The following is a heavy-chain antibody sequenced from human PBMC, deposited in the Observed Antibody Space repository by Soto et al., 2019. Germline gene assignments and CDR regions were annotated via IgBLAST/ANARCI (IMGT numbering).Heavy chain of an antibody. J-gene: IGHJ4*02. D-gene: IGHD1-26*01. CDR1: GFTFSSYA. CDR2: ISYDGSNK. CDR3: ARNSIVGATNFVY. Sequence: QVQLVESGGGVVQPGRSLRLSCAASGFTFSSYAMHWVRQAPGKGLEWVAVISYDGSNKYYADSMKGRFTISRDNYNNTLYLQMNSLRAEDTAVYYCARNSIVGATNFVYWGQGTLVTVSS. V-gene: IGHV3-30-3*01.